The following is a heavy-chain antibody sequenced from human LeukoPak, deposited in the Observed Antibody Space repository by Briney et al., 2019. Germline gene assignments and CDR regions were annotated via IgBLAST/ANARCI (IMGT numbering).Heavy chain of an antibody. D-gene: IGHD6-13*01. Sequence: PGGSLRLSCAASGFTFSSHSMNWVRQAPGKGLEWVSAISGSGASTNYADSVKGRFTISRDNSKNTLYLQMNSLRAEDTAVYYCAKLGQLATEVVYWGQGTLVTVSS. CDR1: GFTFSSHS. CDR3: AKLGQLATEVVY. CDR2: ISGSGAST. J-gene: IGHJ4*01. V-gene: IGHV3-23*01.